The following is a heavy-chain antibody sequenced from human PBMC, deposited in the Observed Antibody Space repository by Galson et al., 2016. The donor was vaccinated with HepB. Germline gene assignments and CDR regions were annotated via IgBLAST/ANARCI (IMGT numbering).Heavy chain of an antibody. CDR1: GFTFSSYS. V-gene: IGHV3-7*03. J-gene: IGHJ6*02. CDR2: IKQDGSEK. Sequence: YLRLSCAASGFTFSSYSMTWVRQAPGKGLEWVANIKQDGSEKYYVDSVKGRFTISRDNAKNSQYLQMNSLRGEDTAVYYCARGRGVDVWGQGTTVTVSS. CDR3: ARGRGVDV.